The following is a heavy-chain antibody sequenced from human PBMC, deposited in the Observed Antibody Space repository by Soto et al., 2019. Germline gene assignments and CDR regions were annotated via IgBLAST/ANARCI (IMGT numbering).Heavy chain of an antibody. V-gene: IGHV3-66*04. CDR3: ARPPSDNLTCNY. CDR2: IYSGGST. CDR1: GFTVSSNY. Sequence: EVQLVESGGGLVQPGGSLRLSCAASGFTVSSNYMSWVRQAPGKGLEWVPVIYSGGSTYYADSVKGRFTISRDNSKNTLYLQMNSLRAEDTAVYYCARPPSDNLTCNYWGQGTLVTVSS. J-gene: IGHJ4*02. D-gene: IGHD3-9*01.